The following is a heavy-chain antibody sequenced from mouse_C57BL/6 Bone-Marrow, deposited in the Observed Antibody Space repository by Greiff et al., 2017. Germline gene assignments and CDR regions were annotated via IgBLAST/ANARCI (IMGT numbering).Heavy chain of an antibody. Sequence: VQVVESGPELVKPGASVKISCKASGYAFSSSWMNWVKQRPGKGLEWIGRIYPGDGDTNYNGKFKGKATLTADKSSSTAYMQLSSLTSEDSAVYFCALYYDSPFYAMDYWGQGTSVTVSS. V-gene: IGHV1-82*01. CDR1: GYAFSSSW. D-gene: IGHD2-4*01. CDR2: IYPGDGDT. J-gene: IGHJ4*01. CDR3: ALYYDSPFYAMDY.